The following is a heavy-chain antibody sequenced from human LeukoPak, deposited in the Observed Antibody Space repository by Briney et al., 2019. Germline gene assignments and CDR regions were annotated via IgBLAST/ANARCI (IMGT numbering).Heavy chain of an antibody. CDR1: GFTFSSYW. V-gene: IGHV3-7*01. D-gene: IGHD3-16*01. J-gene: IGHJ3*02. Sequence: PGGSLRLSCAASGFTFSSYWMSWVRQAPGKGLEWVANIKQDGSEKYYVDSVKGRFTISRDNAKNSLYLQMNSLRAEDTAVYYCALSRSRAGDGHDAFDIWGQGTMVTVSS. CDR2: IKQDGSEK. CDR3: ALSRSRAGDGHDAFDI.